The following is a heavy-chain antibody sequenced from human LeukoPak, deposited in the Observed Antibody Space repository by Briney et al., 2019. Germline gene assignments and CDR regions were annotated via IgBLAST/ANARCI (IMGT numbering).Heavy chain of an antibody. J-gene: IGHJ6*02. CDR3: ARQDTAMNYYYYGMDV. CDR1: GGSISSYY. D-gene: IGHD5-18*01. V-gene: IGHV4-59*08. Sequence: SKTLSLTCTVSGGSISSYYWSWIRQPPGKGLEWIGYIYYSGSTNYNPSLKSRVTISVDTSKNQYSLKLSSVTAADTAVYYCARQDTAMNYYYYGMDVWGQGTTVTVSS. CDR2: IYYSGST.